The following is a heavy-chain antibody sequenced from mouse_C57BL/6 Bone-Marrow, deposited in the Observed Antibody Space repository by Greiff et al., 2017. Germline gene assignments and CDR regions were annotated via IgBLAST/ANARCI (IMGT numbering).Heavy chain of an antibody. CDR1: GYTFTSYW. V-gene: IGHV1-64*01. J-gene: IGHJ4*01. CDR3: AREEASDSCWRAMDY. D-gene: IGHD2-12*01. CDR2: IHPYSGST. Sequence: VKLQQPGAELVKPGASVKLSCKASGYTFTSYWMHWVKQRPGQGLEWIGMIHPYSGSTNYNEKFKSKATLTVDKSSSTAYMQLSSLASEDSAVYYCAREEASDSCWRAMDYWGQGTSVTVSA.